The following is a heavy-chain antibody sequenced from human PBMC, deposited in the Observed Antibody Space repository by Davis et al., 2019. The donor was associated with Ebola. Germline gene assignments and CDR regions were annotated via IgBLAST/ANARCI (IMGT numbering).Heavy chain of an antibody. Sequence: PGGSLRLSCAASGFTFSSYSMNWVRQAPGKGLEWVSSISSSSSYIYYADSVKGRFTISRDNAKNSLYLQMNSLRAEDTAVYYCARSYYYDSSGYYPYEAFDIWGQGTMVTVSS. D-gene: IGHD3-22*01. CDR1: GFTFSSYS. J-gene: IGHJ3*02. CDR2: ISSSSSYI. V-gene: IGHV3-21*01. CDR3: ARSYYYDSSGYYPYEAFDI.